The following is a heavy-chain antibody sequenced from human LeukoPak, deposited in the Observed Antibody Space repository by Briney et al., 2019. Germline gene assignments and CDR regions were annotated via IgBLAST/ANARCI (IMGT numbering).Heavy chain of an antibody. CDR3: ARVRGSVLMVYAAREYYFDY. CDR1: GGSFSGYY. D-gene: IGHD2-8*01. Sequence: PSETLSLTCAVYGGSFSGYYWSWIRQPPGKGLEWIGEINHSGSTNYNPSLKSRVTISVDTSKNQFSLKLSSVTAADTAVYYCARVRGSVLMVYAAREYYFDYWGQGTLVTVSS. V-gene: IGHV4-34*01. J-gene: IGHJ4*02. CDR2: INHSGST.